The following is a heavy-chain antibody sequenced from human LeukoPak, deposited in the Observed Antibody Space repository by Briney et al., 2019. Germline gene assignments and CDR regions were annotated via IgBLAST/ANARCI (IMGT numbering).Heavy chain of an antibody. CDR3: ARGAPSLMVVAATPDY. CDR1: GSTLTIQS. J-gene: IGHJ4*02. V-gene: IGHV3-21*01. Sequence: PGGSLRPSWPPSGSTLTIQSMNWARQAPGRGRGWVSSISSSSSYIYYADSVKGRFTISRDNAKNSLYLQMNSLRAEDTAVYYCARGAPSLMVVAATPDYWGQGTLVTVSS. CDR2: ISSSSSYI. D-gene: IGHD2-15*01.